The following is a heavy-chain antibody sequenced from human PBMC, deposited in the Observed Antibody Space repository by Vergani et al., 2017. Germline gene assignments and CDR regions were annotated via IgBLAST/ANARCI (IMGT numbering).Heavy chain of an antibody. CDR3: AKHFRGWGIDY. J-gene: IGHJ4*02. Sequence: QVQLEESGGGVVQRGGSLRLSCATSGFTLSNYDMQWIRQGPGKGLEFVAFIQFCGSNQYYADSVKGRFTLSRDFSKNTLYLQMNSLRTDDTATYYCAKHFRGWGIDYWGQGTQVIVSS. D-gene: IGHD3-16*01. V-gene: IGHV3-30*02. CDR1: GFTLSNYD. CDR2: IQFCGSNQ.